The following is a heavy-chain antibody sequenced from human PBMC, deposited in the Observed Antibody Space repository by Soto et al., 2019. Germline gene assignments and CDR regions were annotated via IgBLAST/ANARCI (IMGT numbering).Heavy chain of an antibody. Sequence: QVHLVQAGAEVKKPGASVKVSCKASGYTFTSHGISWVRQAPGQGLEWMGWISSYNGNTYYAQRFQGRVTMTRDTSTSTGHMELRSLRTDGTAMYYCAREKGDSRRSSAECLQHWGQGTLVTVSS. J-gene: IGHJ1*01. V-gene: IGHV1-18*01. CDR3: AREKGDSRRSSAECLQH. D-gene: IGHD2-21*02. CDR1: GYTFTSHG. CDR2: ISSYNGNT.